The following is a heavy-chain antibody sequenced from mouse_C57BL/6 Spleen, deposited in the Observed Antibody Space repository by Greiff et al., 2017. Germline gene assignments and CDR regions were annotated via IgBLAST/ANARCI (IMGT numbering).Heavy chain of an antibody. J-gene: IGHJ1*03. CDR2: IDPNSGGT. Sequence: QVQLKQPGAELVKPGASVKLSCKASGYTFTSYWMHWVKQRPGRGLEWIVRIDPNSGGTKYNEKFKSKATLTVDKPSSTAYMQLSSLTSEDSAVYYCAREEVYDGYDEDWYFDVWGTGTTVTVSS. CDR1: GYTFTSYW. V-gene: IGHV1-72*01. D-gene: IGHD2-2*01. CDR3: AREEVYDGYDEDWYFDV.